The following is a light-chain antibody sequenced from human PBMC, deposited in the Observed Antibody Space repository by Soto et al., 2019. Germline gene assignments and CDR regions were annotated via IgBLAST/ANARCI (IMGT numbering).Light chain of an antibody. CDR2: KAS. CDR1: QSISSW. CDR3: QQYNNYWT. J-gene: IGKJ1*01. Sequence: DIQMTQSPSTLSASVGDRVTITCRASQSISSWLAWYQQKPGKAPKLLIYKASTLEGGVPSRFSGSGSGTEFTLTISSLQPDDFATYYCQQYNNYWTFGKGTKVEIK. V-gene: IGKV1-5*03.